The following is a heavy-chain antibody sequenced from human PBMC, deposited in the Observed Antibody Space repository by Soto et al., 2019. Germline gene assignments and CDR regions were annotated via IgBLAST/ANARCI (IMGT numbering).Heavy chain of an antibody. CDR1: GFTFSSYA. CDR3: ARDSSGYPEYSQH. Sequence: EVQLLESGGGLVQPGGSLSLSCAASGFTFSSYAMSWVRQAPGKGLEWVSAISGSGGSTYYADSVKGRFTISRDNSKNTLSLQMNRLRAEYTDVYYCARDSSGYPEYSQHWGRGTLVTVCS. CDR2: ISGSGGST. J-gene: IGHJ1*01. V-gene: IGHV3-23*01. D-gene: IGHD3-22*01.